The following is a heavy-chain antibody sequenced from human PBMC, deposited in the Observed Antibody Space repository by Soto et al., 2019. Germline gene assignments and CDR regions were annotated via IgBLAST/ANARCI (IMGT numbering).Heavy chain of an antibody. J-gene: IGHJ4*02. CDR1: GFTFGDYA. D-gene: IGHD1-26*01. CDR2: IRSKAYGGTT. CDR3: TSFREWEILDY. Sequence: GSLRLSCTASGFTFGDYAMSWVRQAPGKGLEWVGFIRSKAYGGTTEYAASVKGRFTISRDDSKSIAYLQMNSLKTEDTAVYYCTSFREWEILDYWGQGTLVTVSS. V-gene: IGHV3-49*04.